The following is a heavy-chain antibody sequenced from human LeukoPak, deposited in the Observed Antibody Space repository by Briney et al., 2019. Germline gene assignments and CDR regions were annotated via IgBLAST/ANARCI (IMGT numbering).Heavy chain of an antibody. J-gene: IGHJ6*03. Sequence: TSETLSLTCTVSGGSISSYYWSWIRQPPGKGLEWIGYIYYSGSTNYNPSLKSRVTISVDTSKNQFSLKLSSVTAADTAVYYCAREHYDSSGYYSSYYYYMDVWGKGTTVTVSS. D-gene: IGHD3-22*01. V-gene: IGHV4-59*01. CDR3: AREHYDSSGYYSSYYYYMDV. CDR2: IYYSGST. CDR1: GGSISSYY.